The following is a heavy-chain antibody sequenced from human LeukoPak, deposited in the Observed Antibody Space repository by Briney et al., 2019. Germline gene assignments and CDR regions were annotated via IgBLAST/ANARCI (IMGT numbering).Heavy chain of an antibody. J-gene: IGHJ6*04. CDR1: GFTFSDHN. CDR2: ITNGGSTI. D-gene: IGHD3-10*01. Sequence: GGSLRLSCAASGFTFSDHNMNWVRQAPGKGLEWVSYITNGGSTIHHADSVKGRFTISRDNAKNSLYLQMNSLRAEDTAVYYCARDRGFGQADVWGKGTTVTVSS. CDR3: ARDRGFGQADV. V-gene: IGHV3-11*04.